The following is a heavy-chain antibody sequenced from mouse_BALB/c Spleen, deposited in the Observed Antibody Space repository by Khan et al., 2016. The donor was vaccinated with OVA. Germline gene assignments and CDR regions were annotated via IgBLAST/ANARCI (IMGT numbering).Heavy chain of an antibody. CDR1: GFNIKDTY. J-gene: IGHJ3*01. CDR3: STLYGTPCAF. Sequence: VQLQQSGAELVKPGASVKLSCSASGFNIKDTYIHWMKQRPEQGLEWIGRIDPPNGDSKYGPKFQGKATLTAETSSNTAYLQLSRLTSEDTAVYYGSTLYGTPCAFWGQGTLVSVSA. V-gene: IGHV14-3*02. D-gene: IGHD2-1*01. CDR2: IDPPNGDS.